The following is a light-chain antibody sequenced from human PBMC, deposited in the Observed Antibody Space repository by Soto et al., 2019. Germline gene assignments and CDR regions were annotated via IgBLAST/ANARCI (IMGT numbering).Light chain of an antibody. CDR3: QQYGGSPIT. CDR2: DAS. Sequence: EIVMTQSPATLSVSPGERATLSCRASQSVSSNLAWYHQKPGQAPRLLISDASNRATGIPDRFSGSGSGTDFTLTISRLEPEDFALYYCQQYGGSPITFGLGTKVDIK. V-gene: IGKV3-20*01. CDR1: QSVSSN. J-gene: IGKJ1*01.